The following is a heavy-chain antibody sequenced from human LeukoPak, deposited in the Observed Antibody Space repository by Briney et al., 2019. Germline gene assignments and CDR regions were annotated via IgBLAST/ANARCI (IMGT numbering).Heavy chain of an antibody. CDR2: ISSSGSTI. CDR1: GFTFSDYY. CDR3: ARDTYSSGWYRDHDAFDI. J-gene: IGHJ3*02. D-gene: IGHD6-19*01. Sequence: AGGSLRLSCAASGFTFSDYYMSWIRQAPGKGLEWVSYISSSGSTIYYADSVKGRFTISRDNAKNSLYLQMNSLRAEDTAVYYCARDTYSSGWYRDHDAFDIWGQGTMVTVSS. V-gene: IGHV3-11*04.